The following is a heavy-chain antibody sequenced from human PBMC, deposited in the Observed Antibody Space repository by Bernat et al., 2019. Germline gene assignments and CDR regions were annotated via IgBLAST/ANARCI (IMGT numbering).Heavy chain of an antibody. D-gene: IGHD3-22*01. CDR2: ISYDGSNK. CDR3: ARDNSTVYFLGEIDY. CDR1: GFTFSSYA. J-gene: IGHJ4*02. Sequence: QVQLVESGGGVVQPGRSLRLSCAASGFTFSSYAMHWVRQAPGKGLEWVAVISYDGSNKYYADSVKGRFTIYRDNSKNTLYLQMNSLRAEDTALYYCARDNSTVYFLGEIDYWVQRTLVTVSS. V-gene: IGHV3-30-3*01.